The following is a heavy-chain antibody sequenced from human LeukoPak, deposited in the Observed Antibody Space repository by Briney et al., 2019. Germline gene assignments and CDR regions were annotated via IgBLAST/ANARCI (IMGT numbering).Heavy chain of an antibody. D-gene: IGHD3-10*01. CDR2: INAGNGNT. V-gene: IGHV1-3*01. J-gene: IGHJ6*02. CDR1: GYTFTSYA. CDR3: ASETMVRGPPGYYGMDV. Sequence: ASVKVSCKASGYTFTSYAMHWVRQAPGQRLEWMGWINAGNGNTKYSQKFQGRVTITRDTSASTAYMELSSLRSEDTAVYYCASETMVRGPPGYYGMDVWGQGTTVTVSS.